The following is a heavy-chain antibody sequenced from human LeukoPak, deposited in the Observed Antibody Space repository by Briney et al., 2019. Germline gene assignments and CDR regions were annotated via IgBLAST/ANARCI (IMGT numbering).Heavy chain of an antibody. CDR3: AKDSGFSSSWQLGY. V-gene: IGHV3-23*01. CDR1: GFTFSNHA. J-gene: IGHJ4*02. CDR2: ISGSGGST. D-gene: IGHD6-13*01. Sequence: GGSLRLSCAASGFTFSNHARSWVRQAPGKGLEWVSDISGSGGSTYYADSVKGRFTISRDNSKNTLYLQMNSLRAEDTAVYYCAKDSGFSSSWQLGYWGQGTQVTVSS.